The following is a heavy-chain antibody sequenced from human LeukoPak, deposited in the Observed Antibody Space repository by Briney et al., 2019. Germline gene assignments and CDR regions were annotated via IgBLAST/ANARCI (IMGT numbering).Heavy chain of an antibody. CDR2: IFYSGST. V-gene: IGHV4-39*07. D-gene: IGHD3-10*01. J-gene: IGHJ5*02. Sequence: SETLSLTCTVSGGSISSSSFYWGWIRQPPGKGLEWIGSIFYSGSTYYNPSLKSRVTMSVDTSKNQFSLKLSSVTAADTAVYYCARGGWFGEFPPNWFDPWGQGTLVTVSS. CDR3: ARGGWFGEFPPNWFDP. CDR1: GGSISSSSFY.